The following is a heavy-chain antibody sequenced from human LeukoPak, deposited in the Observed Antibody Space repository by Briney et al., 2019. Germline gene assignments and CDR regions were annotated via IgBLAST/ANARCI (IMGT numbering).Heavy chain of an antibody. V-gene: IGHV4-34*01. CDR3: ARESGDGSGSYYNDY. J-gene: IGHJ4*02. D-gene: IGHD3-10*01. Sequence: SETLSLTCAVYGGSFSGYYWSWIRQPPGKGLEWIGEINHSGSTNYNPSLKSRVTISVDTSKNHFSLKLSSVTAADTAVYYCARESGDGSGSYYNDYWGQGTLVTVSS. CDR2: INHSGST. CDR1: GGSFSGYY.